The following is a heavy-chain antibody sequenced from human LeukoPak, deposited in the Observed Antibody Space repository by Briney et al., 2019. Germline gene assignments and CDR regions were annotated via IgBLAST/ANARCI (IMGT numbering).Heavy chain of an antibody. D-gene: IGHD6-19*01. V-gene: IGHV4-4*07. CDR2: IYTSGNT. J-gene: IGHJ3*02. Sequence: SETLSLTCTVSGGSISSYYWSWIRQPAGNGLEWIGRIYTSGNTNYNPSLKSRVTMSVDTSKNQFSLKLSSVTAADTALYYCARYSVEWLVEGAFDIWGQGTMVTVSS. CDR3: ARYSVEWLVEGAFDI. CDR1: GGSISSYY.